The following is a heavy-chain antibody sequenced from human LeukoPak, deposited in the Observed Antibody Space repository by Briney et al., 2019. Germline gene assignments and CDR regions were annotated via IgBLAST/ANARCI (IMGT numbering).Heavy chain of an antibody. D-gene: IGHD3-3*01. J-gene: IGHJ4*02. CDR3: AKGSRDSRPYYFDF. Sequence: TGGSLRLSCAASGFTFNNYAMSWVRQAPGKVLEWVSAITGSGGDTYHADSVKGRFTISRDNSENTLYLQMNSLRAKDTAVYYCAKGSRDSRPYYFDFWGQGTLVTVSS. CDR1: GFTFNNYA. CDR2: ITGSGGDT. V-gene: IGHV3-23*01.